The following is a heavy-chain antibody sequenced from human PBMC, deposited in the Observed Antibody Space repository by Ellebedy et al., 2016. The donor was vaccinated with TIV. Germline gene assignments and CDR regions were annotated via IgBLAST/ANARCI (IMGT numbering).Heavy chain of an antibody. CDR1: GFTFSAYY. CDR3: GRWNGGFDY. Sequence: GESLKISCAASGFTFSAYYMGWLRQAPGKGLEWVAYISGGGVAIYPDSLRGRFTISRDNAKTSLLLQMSGLKTEDTAVYYCGRWNGGFDYWGQGTLVTVSS. CDR2: ISGGGVAI. J-gene: IGHJ4*02. V-gene: IGHV3-11*01. D-gene: IGHD1-1*01.